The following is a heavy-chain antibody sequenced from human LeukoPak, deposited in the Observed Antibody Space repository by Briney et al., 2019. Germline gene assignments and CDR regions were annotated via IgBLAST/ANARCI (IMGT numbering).Heavy chain of an antibody. D-gene: IGHD5-18*01. V-gene: IGHV4-4*02. Sequence: SGTLSLTCAVSGGSISSSNWWSWVRQPPGKGLEWIGEIYHSGSTNYNPSLKSRVTISVDKSKNQFSLKLSSVTAADTAVYHCATYRRGYSYGYDYWGQGTLVTVSS. CDR3: ATYRRGYSYGYDY. CDR1: GGSISSSNW. CDR2: IYHSGST. J-gene: IGHJ4*02.